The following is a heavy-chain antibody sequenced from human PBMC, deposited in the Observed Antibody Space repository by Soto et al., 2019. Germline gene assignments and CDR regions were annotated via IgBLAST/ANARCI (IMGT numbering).Heavy chain of an antibody. CDR1: GFTFSSYS. J-gene: IGHJ4*02. V-gene: IGHV3-48*01. Sequence: GGSLRLSCAASGFTFSSYSMNWVRQAPGKGLEWVSYIISSSSNIYYADSVKGRFTISRDNAKNSLYLQMNSLRAEDTAVYYCARGSPYFDYWGQGTLVTVSS. CDR2: IISSSSNI. CDR3: ARGSPYFDY.